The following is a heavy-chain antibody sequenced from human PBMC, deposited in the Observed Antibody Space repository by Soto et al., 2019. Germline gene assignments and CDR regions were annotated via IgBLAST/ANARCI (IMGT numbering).Heavy chain of an antibody. CDR1: GYTFTSYG. D-gene: IGHD5-18*01. CDR3: ARVGYSYGEGMDYYYGMDV. V-gene: IGHV1-18*01. Sequence: ASVKVSCKASGYTFTSYGISWVRQAPGQGLEWMGWTSAYNGNTNYAQKLQGRVTMTTDTSTSTAYMELRSLRSDDTAVYYCARVGYSYGEGMDYYYGMDVWGQGTTVTVSS. J-gene: IGHJ6*02. CDR2: TSAYNGNT.